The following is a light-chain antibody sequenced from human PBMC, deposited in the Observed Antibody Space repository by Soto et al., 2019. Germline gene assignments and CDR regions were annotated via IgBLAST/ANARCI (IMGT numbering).Light chain of an antibody. CDR2: EGS. CDR3: CSYAGNSNVV. J-gene: IGLJ2*01. V-gene: IGLV2-23*01. CDR1: SSDVGSYNL. Sequence: QSVLTQPASVSGSPGQSITISCTGTSSDVGSYNLVSWYQQHPGKAPKLMIYEGSKRPSGVSNRFSGSKSGNTASLTISGLQAEDEADYYCCSYAGNSNVVFGGGTKLTVL.